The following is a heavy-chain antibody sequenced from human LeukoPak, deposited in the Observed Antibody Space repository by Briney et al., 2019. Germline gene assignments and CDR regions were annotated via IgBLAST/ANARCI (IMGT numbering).Heavy chain of an antibody. CDR2: IYSGGST. Sequence: PGGSLRLSCAASGFTVSSNYMSWVRQAPGRGLEWVSLIYSGGSTYYADSVKGRFTIFRGSSKNTLYLQMNNLRAEDTAVYYCAARIWSAYYTFDCWGQGTLVTVSS. CDR3: AARIWSAYYTFDC. V-gene: IGHV3-66*01. D-gene: IGHD3-3*01. J-gene: IGHJ4*02. CDR1: GFTVSSNY.